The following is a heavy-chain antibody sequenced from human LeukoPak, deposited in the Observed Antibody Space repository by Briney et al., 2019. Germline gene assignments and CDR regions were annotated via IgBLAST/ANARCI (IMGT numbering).Heavy chain of an antibody. D-gene: IGHD2-21*01. CDR2: ISYDGSNK. V-gene: IGHV3-30*18. CDR1: GFTLSSYG. CDR3: AKGRLRWDYYYGMDV. Sequence: GGSLRLSCAASGFTLSSYGMHWVRQAPGKGLEWVAVISYDGSNKYYADSVKGRFTISRDNSKNTLYLQMNSLRAEDTAVYYCAKGRLRWDYYYGMDVWGQGTTVTVSS. J-gene: IGHJ6*02.